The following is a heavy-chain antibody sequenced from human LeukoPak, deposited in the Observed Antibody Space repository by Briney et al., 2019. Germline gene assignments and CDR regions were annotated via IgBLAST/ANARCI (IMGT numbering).Heavy chain of an antibody. CDR2: ISGRGGST. CDR3: AKEGADYYDSSELDY. CDR1: GFIFRSYA. V-gene: IGHV3-23*01. D-gene: IGHD3-22*01. J-gene: IGHJ4*02. Sequence: GSLRLSCAASGFIFRSYAMSWVRQAPGKGLEWVSAISGRGGSTYYADSVKGRFTISRDNSKNTLYLQMNSLRAEDTAVYYCAKEGADYYDSSELDYWGQGTLVTVSS.